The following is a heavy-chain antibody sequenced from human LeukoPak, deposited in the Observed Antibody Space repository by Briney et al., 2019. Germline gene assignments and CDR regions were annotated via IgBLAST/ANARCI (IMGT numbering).Heavy chain of an antibody. CDR2: ISGSGGGT. CDR1: GFTFSSYA. V-gene: IGHV3-23*01. Sequence: GGSLRLSCAASGFTFSSYAMTWVRQAPGKGLEWVSGISGSGGGTFYADSVKGRFTISRDNSKNTLYLQMNSLRAEDTAVYYCAKFGLVAGREDYWGQGTLVTVSS. J-gene: IGHJ4*02. CDR3: AKFGLVAGREDY. D-gene: IGHD6-19*01.